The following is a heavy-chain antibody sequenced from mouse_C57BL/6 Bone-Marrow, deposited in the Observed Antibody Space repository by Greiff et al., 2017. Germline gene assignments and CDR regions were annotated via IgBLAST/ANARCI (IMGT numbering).Heavy chain of an antibody. CDR3: ARYTVVAFDY. CDR1: GYTFTSYG. CDR2: IYPRSGNT. J-gene: IGHJ2*01. Sequence: VKLQESGAELARPGASVKLSCKASGYTFTSYGISWVKQRTGQGLEWIGEIYPRSGNTYYNEKFKGKATLTADKSSSTAYMELRSLTSEVSAVYFCARYTVVAFDYWGQGTTLTVSS. V-gene: IGHV1-81*01. D-gene: IGHD1-1*01.